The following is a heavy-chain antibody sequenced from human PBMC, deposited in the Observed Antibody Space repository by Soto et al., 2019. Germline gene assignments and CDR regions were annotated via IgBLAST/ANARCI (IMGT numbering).Heavy chain of an antibody. J-gene: IGHJ5*02. CDR3: ARHSHSFTGWDPNWFDP. Sequence: QLQLQESGPGLVKPSETLSLTCTVSGGSISSSSYYWGWIRQPPGKGLEWIGSIYYSGSTYYNPSLKSRVTISVDTSKNQFSLKLSSVTAADTAVYYCARHSHSFTGWDPNWFDPWGQGTLVTVSS. D-gene: IGHD1-26*01. CDR1: GGSISSSSYY. CDR2: IYYSGST. V-gene: IGHV4-39*01.